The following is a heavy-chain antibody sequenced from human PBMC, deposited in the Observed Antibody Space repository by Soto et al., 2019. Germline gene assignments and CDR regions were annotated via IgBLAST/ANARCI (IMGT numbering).Heavy chain of an antibody. CDR3: ARTASYDSLIY. V-gene: IGHV4-39*01. CDR1: GGSISSSSYY. Sequence: QLQLQESGPGLVKPSETLSLTCTVSGGSISSSSYYWGWIRQPPGKGLEWIGSIYYSGSTYYNPSLKSRVTISVDTSKNQFSLKLSSVTAADTAVYYCARTASYDSLIYWGQGTLVTVSS. J-gene: IGHJ4*02. D-gene: IGHD3-9*01. CDR2: IYYSGST.